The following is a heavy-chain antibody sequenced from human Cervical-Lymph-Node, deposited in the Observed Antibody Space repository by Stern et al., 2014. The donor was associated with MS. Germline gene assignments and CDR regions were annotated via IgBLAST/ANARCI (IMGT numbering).Heavy chain of an antibody. V-gene: IGHV3-74*02. Sequence: DQLEESGGDLVQPGGSLRLSCAASGFTFSSYWMQWVRQAPGKGLVSVSRINGDGTNRNYPASVKGRFTISRDNARNTLYLQMNSLRAEDTAVYYCARSDSGKFDYWGQGTLVTVSS. CDR3: ARSDSGKFDY. CDR1: GFTFSSYW. J-gene: IGHJ4*02. CDR2: INGDGTNR. D-gene: IGHD3-10*01.